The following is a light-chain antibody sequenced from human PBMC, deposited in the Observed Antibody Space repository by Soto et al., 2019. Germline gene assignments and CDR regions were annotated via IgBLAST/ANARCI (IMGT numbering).Light chain of an antibody. V-gene: IGKV3D-15*01. Sequence: EILMTQSPATLSVSPGERATLSCRASQTVNSNLAWYQKKPGQAPRLHIYGASTRAPGIPARFSGSGSGTEFTLTISSLQAEDFAVYYCQQCNNWPPLTFGGGTKVDIK. CDR2: GAS. J-gene: IGKJ4*01. CDR3: QQCNNWPPLT. CDR1: QTVNSN.